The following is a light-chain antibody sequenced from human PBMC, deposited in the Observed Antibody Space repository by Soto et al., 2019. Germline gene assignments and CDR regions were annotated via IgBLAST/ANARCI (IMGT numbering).Light chain of an antibody. CDR1: SSNIGSNT. CDR2: SNN. J-gene: IGLJ3*02. V-gene: IGLV1-44*01. CDR3: AAWDDSLNGWV. Sequence: QSVLTQPPSASGTPWQRVTISCSGSSSNIGSNTVNWYQQLPGTAPKLLIYSNNQGPSGVPDRFSGSKSGTSASLAISGLQSEDEADYYCAAWDDSLNGWVFGGGTKLTVL.